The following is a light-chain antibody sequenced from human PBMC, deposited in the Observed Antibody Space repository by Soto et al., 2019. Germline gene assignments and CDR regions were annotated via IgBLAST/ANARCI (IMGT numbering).Light chain of an antibody. CDR2: EGI. CDR3: CSYVGATTYV. V-gene: IGLV2-23*01. Sequence: QSVLTQPASVSGSPGQSITISCTGTSSTVGGFNVVSWYQQHPGKAPKVIIYEGIKRPSGVSNRFSGSHSGSTASLTISGLQAEDEADYYCCSYVGATTYVFGTGTKVTVL. J-gene: IGLJ1*01. CDR1: SSTVGGFNV.